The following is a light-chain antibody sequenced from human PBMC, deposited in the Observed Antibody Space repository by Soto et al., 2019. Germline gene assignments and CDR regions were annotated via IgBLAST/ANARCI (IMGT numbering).Light chain of an antibody. V-gene: IGKV3-20*01. J-gene: IGKJ5*01. CDR1: QSVSSNY. CDR2: GAS. CDR3: QHYGSSLSIT. Sequence: EIVLTQSPGTLSLSPGERATLSCRASQSVSSNYLAWYQQKPGQAPRLLIYGASSRATGIPDRFSGSGSGTDFTLTISRLEPEAFAVYFCQHYGSSLSITFGQGTRLEIK.